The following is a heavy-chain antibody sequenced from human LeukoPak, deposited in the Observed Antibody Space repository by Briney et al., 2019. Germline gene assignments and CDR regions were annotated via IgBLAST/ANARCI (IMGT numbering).Heavy chain of an antibody. CDR2: ISYDGSNK. CDR3: AKVAKGNIVVVTALDY. CDR1: GFTFSSYA. Sequence: GGSLRLSCAASGFTFSSYAMHWVRQAPGKGLEWVAIISYDGSNKFYADSVKGRFTISRDNSKNTLYLQMSSLGPEDTAMYYCAKVAKGNIVVVTALDYWGQGTLVTVSS. V-gene: IGHV3-30*18. J-gene: IGHJ4*02. D-gene: IGHD2-21*02.